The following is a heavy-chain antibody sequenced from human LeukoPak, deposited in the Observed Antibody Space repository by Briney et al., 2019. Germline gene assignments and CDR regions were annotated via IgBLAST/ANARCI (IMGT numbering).Heavy chain of an antibody. CDR3: ARRDTAMHYYYGMDV. CDR1: GYSFTSYW. CDR2: IYPGDSDT. J-gene: IGHJ6*02. V-gene: IGHV5-51*01. Sequence: GESLKISCKGSGYSFTSYWIGWVRQMPGKGLEWMGMIYPGDSDTRYSPSFQGQVTISADKSISTAYLQWSSLKASDTAMYYCARRDTAMHYYYGMDVWGQGTTVTVSS. D-gene: IGHD5-18*01.